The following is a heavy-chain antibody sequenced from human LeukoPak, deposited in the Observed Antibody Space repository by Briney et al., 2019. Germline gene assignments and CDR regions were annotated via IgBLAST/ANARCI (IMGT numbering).Heavy chain of an antibody. CDR1: GGSFSGYY. V-gene: IGHV4-34*01. CDR3: ARPMFSGFWNAFDI. CDR2: INHSGST. Sequence: KPSETLSLTCAVYGGSFSGYYWSWIRQPPGKGLEWIGEINHSGSTNYNPSLKSRVTISADTSKNQFSLRLSSVTAADTAVYYCARPMFSGFWNAFDIWGQGTMVTVSS. D-gene: IGHD3-3*01. J-gene: IGHJ3*02.